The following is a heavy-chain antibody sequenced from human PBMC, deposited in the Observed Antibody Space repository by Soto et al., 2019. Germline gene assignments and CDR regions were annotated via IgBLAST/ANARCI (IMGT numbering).Heavy chain of an antibody. CDR2: ISGSGGST. Sequence: EVQLLESGGGLVQPGGSLRLSCAASGFTFSSYAMSWVRQAPGKGLEWVSAISGSGGSTYYADSVKGRFTISRDNSKNTLYLQRNRLRAEDTAVYYCAKAEYSISWCSSSDWCDPWGQGTLVTVSS. V-gene: IGHV3-23*01. D-gene: IGHD6-13*01. CDR1: GFTFSSYA. CDR3: AKAEYSISWCSSSDWCDP. J-gene: IGHJ5*02.